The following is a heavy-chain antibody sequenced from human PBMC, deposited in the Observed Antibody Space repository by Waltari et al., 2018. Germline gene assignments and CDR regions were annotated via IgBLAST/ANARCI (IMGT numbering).Heavy chain of an antibody. D-gene: IGHD3-22*01. V-gene: IGHV4-38-2*01. CDR2: IYHSGST. J-gene: IGHJ4*02. CDR3: ARSKGYYDSSGWVY. CDR1: GYSISSGYY. Sequence: QVQLQESGPGLVKPSETLSLTCAVSGYSISSGYYWGWIRQPPGKGLEWIGSIYHSGSTYYNPSLKSRVTISVDTSKNQFSLKLSSVTAADTAVYYCARSKGYYDSSGWVYWGQGTLVTVSS.